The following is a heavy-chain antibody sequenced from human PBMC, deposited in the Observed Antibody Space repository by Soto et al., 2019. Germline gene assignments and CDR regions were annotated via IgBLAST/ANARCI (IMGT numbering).Heavy chain of an antibody. Sequence: ASVKVSCKASGYTFTKYGFSWVRQAPGQGLEWMGWISGYNGNTKYAEKFQGRVTMTTDTSTSTAHMELRSLRSDDTAVYYCARGIAVAPGAFDIWGQGTMVTVSS. J-gene: IGHJ3*02. CDR2: ISGYNGNT. CDR1: GYTFTKYG. V-gene: IGHV1-18*01. CDR3: ARGIAVAPGAFDI. D-gene: IGHD6-19*01.